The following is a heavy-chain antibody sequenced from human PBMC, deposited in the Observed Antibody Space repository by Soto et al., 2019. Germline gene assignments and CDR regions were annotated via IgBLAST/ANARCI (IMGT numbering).Heavy chain of an antibody. D-gene: IGHD3-22*01. J-gene: IGHJ4*02. CDR3: ARQGRYRTYYYDSSGFDY. V-gene: IGHV5-51*01. CDR2: IYPGDSDT. Sequence: GESLKISCKGSGYSFTSYWIGWVRQMPGKGLEWMGIIYPGDSDTRYSPSFQGQVTTSADKSISTAYLQWSSLKASDTAMYYCARQGRYRTYYYDSSGFDYWGQGTLVTVSS. CDR1: GYSFTSYW.